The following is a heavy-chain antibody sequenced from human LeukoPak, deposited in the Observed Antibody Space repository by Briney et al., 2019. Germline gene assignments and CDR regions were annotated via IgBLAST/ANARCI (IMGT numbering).Heavy chain of an antibody. CDR1: GFTFSSYA. D-gene: IGHD6-6*01. CDR3: ARSANPGVHDFDP. J-gene: IGHJ5*02. V-gene: IGHV3-48*02. Sequence: PGGSLRLSCAASGFTFSSYAMAWVCQTPGKGLEWLSYISSISKINYADSVKGRFTISRDNAKNSLYLQMNSLRDEDTAVYYCARSANPGVHDFDPWGQGTLVTVSS. CDR2: ISSISKI.